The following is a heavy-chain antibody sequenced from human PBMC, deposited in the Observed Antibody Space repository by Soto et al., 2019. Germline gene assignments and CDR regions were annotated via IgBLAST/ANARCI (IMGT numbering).Heavy chain of an antibody. CDR2: INPNSGGT. V-gene: IGHV1-2*02. CDR1: GYTFTGYY. D-gene: IGHD3-22*01. J-gene: IGHJ3*02. Sequence: ASVKFSCKASGYTFTGYYMHWVRQAPGQGLDWMGWINPNSGGTNYAQKFQGRVTTTADESTSTAYMELSSLRSEDTAVYYCASFRLYDSSGYYYNDAFDIWGQGTMVTVSS. CDR3: ASFRLYDSSGYYYNDAFDI.